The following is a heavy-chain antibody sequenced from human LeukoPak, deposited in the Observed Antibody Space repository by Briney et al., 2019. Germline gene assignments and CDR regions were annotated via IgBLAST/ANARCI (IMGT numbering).Heavy chain of an antibody. D-gene: IGHD1-7*01. CDR1: GFTFSSYG. J-gene: IGHJ3*02. CDR2: IWYDGGNK. CDR3: AKTYNWNYVIGAFDI. V-gene: IGHV3-33*06. Sequence: GGSLRLSCAASGFTFSSYGMHWVRQAPGKGLEWVAVIWYDGGNKYYADSVKGRFTISRDNSKNTLYLQMNSLRAEDTAVYYCAKTYNWNYVIGAFDIWGQGTMVTVSS.